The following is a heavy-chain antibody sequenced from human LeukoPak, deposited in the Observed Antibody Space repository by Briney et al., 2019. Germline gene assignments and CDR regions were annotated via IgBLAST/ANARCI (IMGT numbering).Heavy chain of an antibody. D-gene: IGHD3-22*01. CDR3: ARRVITTYYFDY. CDR1: GFTFSDYY. V-gene: IGHV4-38-2*01. CDR2: IYYSGST. J-gene: IGHJ4*02. Sequence: GSLRLSCAASGFTFSDYYMSWVRQPPGKGLEWSGSIYYSGSTYYNPSLKSRVTISVATSKNQFSLKLSSVTAADTAVYYCARRVITTYYFDYWGQGTLVTVSS.